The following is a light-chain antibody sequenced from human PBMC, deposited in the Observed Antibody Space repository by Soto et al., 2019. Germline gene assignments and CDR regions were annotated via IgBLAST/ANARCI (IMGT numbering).Light chain of an antibody. Sequence: EMVMTQSPATLSVSPGERATLSCRASQSISSNLAWYQQKPGQAPRLLIYGASTRATGIPARFSGSGSGTEFTLTISSLQSEDFAIYYCQQYNNWPPMYTFGQGTKLESK. CDR2: GAS. V-gene: IGKV3-15*01. J-gene: IGKJ2*01. CDR3: QQYNNWPPMYT. CDR1: QSISSN.